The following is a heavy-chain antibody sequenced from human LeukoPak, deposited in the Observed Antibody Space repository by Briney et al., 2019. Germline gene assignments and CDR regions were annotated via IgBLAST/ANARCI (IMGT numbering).Heavy chain of an antibody. CDR3: ARGAYYDFWSGYEDDNAFDI. J-gene: IGHJ3*02. V-gene: IGHV3-21*06. D-gene: IGHD3-3*01. CDR1: RFTFSSYS. Sequence: GGSLRLSCAASRFTFSSYSMNWVRQAPGKGLEWVSSISSSSSYIYYADSVKGRFTISRDNAKNSLYLQMNSLRAEDTAVYYCARGAYYDFWSGYEDDNAFDIWGQGTMVTVSS. CDR2: ISSSSSYI.